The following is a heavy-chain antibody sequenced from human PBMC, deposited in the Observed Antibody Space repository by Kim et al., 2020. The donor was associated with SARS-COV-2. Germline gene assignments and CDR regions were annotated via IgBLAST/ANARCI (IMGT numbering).Heavy chain of an antibody. J-gene: IGHJ4*02. CDR2: IYSGGST. Sequence: GGSLRLSCAASGFTVSSNYMSWVRQAPGKGLEWVSVIYSGGSTYYADSVKGRFTISRDNSKNTLYLQMNSLRAEDTAVYYCARGPHCSGGSCYYPFDYWGQGTLVTVSS. CDR1: GFTVSSNY. D-gene: IGHD2-15*01. CDR3: ARGPHCSGGSCYYPFDY. V-gene: IGHV3-53*01.